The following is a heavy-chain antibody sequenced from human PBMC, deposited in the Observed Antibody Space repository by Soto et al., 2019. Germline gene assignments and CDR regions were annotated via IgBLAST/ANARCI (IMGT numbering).Heavy chain of an antibody. J-gene: IGHJ4*02. CDR2: ISDSGGST. D-gene: IGHD6-19*01. Sequence: GGSLRLSCAASGFTFSSYAMNWVRQAPGKGLEWVSAISDSGGSTYYADSVKGRLTISRDNSKNTVFLQMNSLRAEDTAVYFCAKASGYSSGSIDYWGQGTLVTVYS. CDR1: GFTFSSYA. V-gene: IGHV3-23*01. CDR3: AKASGYSSGSIDY.